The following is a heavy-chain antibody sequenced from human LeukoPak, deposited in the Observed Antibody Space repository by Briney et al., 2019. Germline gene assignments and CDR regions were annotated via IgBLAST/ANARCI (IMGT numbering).Heavy chain of an antibody. J-gene: IGHJ6*04. V-gene: IGHV3-23*01. CDR1: GFTFSSYE. CDR3: AELGITMIGGV. CDR2: ISGSGGST. Sequence: GGSLRLSCAASGFTFSSYEMNWVRQAPGKGLEWVSAISGSGGSTYYADSAKGRFTISRDNSKNTLYLQMNSLRAEDTAVYYCAELGITMIGGVWGKGTTVTISS. D-gene: IGHD3-10*02.